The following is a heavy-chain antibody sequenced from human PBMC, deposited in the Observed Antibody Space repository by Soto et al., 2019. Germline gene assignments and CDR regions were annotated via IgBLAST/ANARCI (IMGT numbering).Heavy chain of an antibody. D-gene: IGHD2-21*02. CDR2: IIPILGIA. CDR1: GGTFSSYT. V-gene: IGHV1-69*02. CDR3: ASCGGDCYLGDY. J-gene: IGHJ4*02. Sequence: QVQLVQSGAEVKKPGSSVKVSCKASGGTFSSYTISWVRQAPGQGLEWMGRIIPILGIANYAQKFQGRVTITADKSTTTADMELSSLRSEDTALYYCASCGGDCYLGDYWGQGTLVTVSS.